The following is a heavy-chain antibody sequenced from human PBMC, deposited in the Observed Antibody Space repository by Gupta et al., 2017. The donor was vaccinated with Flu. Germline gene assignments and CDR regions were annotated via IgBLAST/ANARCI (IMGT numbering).Heavy chain of an antibody. V-gene: IGHV3-23*01. Sequence: EVQLLESGGGLVQPGGSLRLSCAASGFTFSSYAMSWVRPAPGKGLEWVSAISGSGGSTYYADSVKGRFTIPRDNSKNTLYLQMNSLRAEDTAVYYCCSGEQQLVRVTPFDYWGQGTLVTVSS. J-gene: IGHJ4*02. CDR1: GFTFSSYA. CDR3: CSGEQQLVRVTPFDY. CDR2: ISGSGGST. D-gene: IGHD6-13*01.